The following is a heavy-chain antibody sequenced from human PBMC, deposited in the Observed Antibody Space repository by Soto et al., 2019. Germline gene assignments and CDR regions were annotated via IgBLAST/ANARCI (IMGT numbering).Heavy chain of an antibody. CDR2: ISSSSSYI. CDR3: ARDESIVLVPAASGYYYYGMDV. J-gene: IGHJ6*02. V-gene: IGHV3-11*06. D-gene: IGHD2-2*01. CDR1: GFTFSDYF. Sequence: PGGSLRLSCAASGFTFSDYFMTWIRQAPGKGPQWVSYISSSSSYIYYADSVMGRFTISRDNAKNSLYLQMNSLRAEDTAVYYCARDESIVLVPAASGYYYYGMDVWGQGTTVTVSS.